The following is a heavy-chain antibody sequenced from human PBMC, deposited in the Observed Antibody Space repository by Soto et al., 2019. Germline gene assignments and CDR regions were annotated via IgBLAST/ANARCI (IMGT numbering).Heavy chain of an antibody. V-gene: IGHV5-10-1*01. Sequence: GESLKISCTGFGYTFTTFWISWVRQMPGKGLEWMGRIDPGDTYATYSPAFQGHVTIPADKATSTAYLQWSSLKASDTAMYFCARIYCTTTTCDSWFDPWCQGTLVTVSS. J-gene: IGHJ5*02. CDR2: IDPGDTYA. CDR1: GYTFTTFW. CDR3: ARIYCTTTTCDSWFDP. D-gene: IGHD2-2*01.